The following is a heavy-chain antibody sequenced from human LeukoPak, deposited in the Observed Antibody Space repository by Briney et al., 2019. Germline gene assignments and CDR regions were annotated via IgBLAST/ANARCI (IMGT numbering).Heavy chain of an antibody. CDR3: ARDPSSVTLYFFDY. D-gene: IGHD4-11*01. CDR1: GYTFRGNY. J-gene: IGHJ4*02. CDR2: NDANNGDA. V-gene: IGHV1-2*02. Sequence: GASVKISCKASGYTFRGNYIHWLRQAPGQGLEWMGSNDANNGDAKYAQKFQGRVTMSRDTSISTAYMDLSSLSPDDAAVYYCARDPSSVTLYFFDYWGQGTLVTVSS.